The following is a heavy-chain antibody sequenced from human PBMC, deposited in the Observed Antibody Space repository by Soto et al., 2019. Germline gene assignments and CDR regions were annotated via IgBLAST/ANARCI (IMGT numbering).Heavy chain of an antibody. J-gene: IGHJ4*02. CDR3: ASGVVGQQLVRVVSDF. CDR1: GRSISNSYYY. Sequence: SETLSLTCNVSGRSISNSYYYWGWIRQPPGKGLEWIGEINHSGSTNYNPSLKSRVTISVDTSKNQFSLKLSSVTAADTAVYYCASGVVGQQLVRVVSDFWGQGTLVTVSS. CDR2: INHSGST. D-gene: IGHD6-13*01. V-gene: IGHV4-39*07.